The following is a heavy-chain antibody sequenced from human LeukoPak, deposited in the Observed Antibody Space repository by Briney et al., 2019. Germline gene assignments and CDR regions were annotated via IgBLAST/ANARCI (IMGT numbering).Heavy chain of an antibody. V-gene: IGHV3-23*01. Sequence: GGSLRLSCAASGFTFSSYGMSWVRQAPGKGLEWVSAISGTGGGTYYADFVKGRFTISRDNSKNTLYLQMNSLRAEYTAVYYCAKEKYYDSSGIDYWGQGTLVTVSS. CDR2: ISGTGGGT. J-gene: IGHJ4*02. CDR3: AKEKYYDSSGIDY. D-gene: IGHD3-22*01. CDR1: GFTFSSYG.